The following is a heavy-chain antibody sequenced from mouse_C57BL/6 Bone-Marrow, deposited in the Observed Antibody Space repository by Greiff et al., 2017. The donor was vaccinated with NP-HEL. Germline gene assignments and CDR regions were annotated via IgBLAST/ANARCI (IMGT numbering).Heavy chain of an antibody. J-gene: IGHJ2*01. D-gene: IGHD2-4*01. CDR1: GFTFSSYG. CDR2: ISSGGSYT. CDR3: ARHDYAPFDY. Sequence: EVQGVESGGDLVKPGGSLKLSCAASGFTFSSYGMSWVRQTPDKRLEWVATISSGGSYTYYLDSVKGRFTISRDNAKNTLYLQMSSLKSEDTAMYYCARHDYAPFDYWGQGTTLTVSS. V-gene: IGHV5-6*01.